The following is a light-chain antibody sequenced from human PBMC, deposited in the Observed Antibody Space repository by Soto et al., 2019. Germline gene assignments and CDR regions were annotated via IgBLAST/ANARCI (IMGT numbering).Light chain of an antibody. CDR1: QSVLYSSNNKNY. CDR2: WAS. CDR3: QQYYSNPPMNT. Sequence: DIVMTQSPDSLAVSLGERATINCKSSQSVLYSSNNKNYLAWYQQKPGQPPKLLIYWASTRESGVPDRFSGSGSGTDFTLTISSLQAEDVAVYHCQQYYSNPPMNTFGQGTKLEIK. V-gene: IGKV4-1*01. J-gene: IGKJ2*01.